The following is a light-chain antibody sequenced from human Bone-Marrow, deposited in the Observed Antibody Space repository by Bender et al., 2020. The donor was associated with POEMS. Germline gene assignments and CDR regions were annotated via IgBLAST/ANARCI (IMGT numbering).Light chain of an antibody. V-gene: IGLV2-23*02. Sequence: QSALAQPASVSGSPGQSITISCLGTSGDIGNYVLVSWYQHHPGKAPKPFIYEVTKRPSGVSNRFSGSRSGNTASLTISGLRAEDEGDYYCCSYAGSSTFVFGTGTKLTVL. CDR2: EVT. CDR1: SGDIGNYVL. J-gene: IGLJ1*01. CDR3: CSYAGSSTFV.